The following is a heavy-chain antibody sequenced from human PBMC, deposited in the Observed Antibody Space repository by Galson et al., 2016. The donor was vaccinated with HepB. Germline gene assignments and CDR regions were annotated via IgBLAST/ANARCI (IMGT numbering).Heavy chain of an antibody. J-gene: IGHJ4*02. Sequence: SLRLSCAASGFSFSSYAMSWVRQAPGKGLELLSVISGGGGTAYADSVKGRFTISRDNSKSTLYLQMNSLRAEDTALYYRAKGTLHSCSGVTCYPFDFWGQGTLVTVSS. D-gene: IGHD2-15*01. CDR2: ISGGGGT. CDR3: AKGTLHSCSGVTCYPFDF. V-gene: IGHV3-23*01. CDR1: GFSFSSYA.